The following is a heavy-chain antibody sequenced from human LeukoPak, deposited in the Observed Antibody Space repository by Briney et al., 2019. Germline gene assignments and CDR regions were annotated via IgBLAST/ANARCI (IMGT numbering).Heavy chain of an antibody. Sequence: PSETLSLTCTVSGGSIISYYWSWIRQPPGKGLEWIGYIYDSGNINYNPSLKSRVTISADTSKNQFSLTLSSVTAADTAVYYCATYSSSWYSWFDPWGQGTLVTVSS. J-gene: IGHJ5*02. D-gene: IGHD6-13*01. CDR2: IYDSGNI. CDR1: GGSIISYY. V-gene: IGHV4-59*08. CDR3: ATYSSSWYSWFDP.